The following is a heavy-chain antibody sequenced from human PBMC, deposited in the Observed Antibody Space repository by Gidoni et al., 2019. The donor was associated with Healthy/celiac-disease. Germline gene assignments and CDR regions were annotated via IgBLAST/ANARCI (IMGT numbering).Heavy chain of an antibody. CDR3: ARIKQQFPPYYGMDV. J-gene: IGHJ6*02. CDR1: GFTFSSYD. CDR2: IGTAGDT. Sequence: EVQLVESGGGLVQPGGSLRLSCAASGFTFSSYDMHWVRQATGKGLEWVSAIGTAGDTYYPGSVKGRFTISRENAKNSLYLQMNSLRAGDTAVYYCARIKQQFPPYYGMDVWGQGTTVTVSS. V-gene: IGHV3-13*01. D-gene: IGHD6-13*01.